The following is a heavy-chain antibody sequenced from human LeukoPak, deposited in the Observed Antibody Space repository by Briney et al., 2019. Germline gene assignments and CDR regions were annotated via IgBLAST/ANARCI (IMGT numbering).Heavy chain of an antibody. Sequence: GGSLRLSCAASGFTVSSNYMSWVRQAPGKGLEWVSVIYSGGSTYYADSVKGRFTISRDNSKNTLYLQMNSLRAEDTAVYYCARAAYYDSSGSFVPDYWGQGTLVTVSS. D-gene: IGHD3-22*01. V-gene: IGHV3-53*01. CDR1: GFTVSSNY. CDR3: ARAAYYDSSGSFVPDY. J-gene: IGHJ4*02. CDR2: IYSGGST.